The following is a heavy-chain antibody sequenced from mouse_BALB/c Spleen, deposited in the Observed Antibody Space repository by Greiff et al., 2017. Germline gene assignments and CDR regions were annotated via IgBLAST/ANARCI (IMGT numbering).Heavy chain of an antibody. J-gene: IGHJ4*01. CDR3: ARGGDYEVDY. D-gene: IGHD2-4*01. CDR2: ISSGSSTI. CDR1: GFTFSSFG. V-gene: IGHV5-17*02. Sequence: EVNVVGSGGGLVQPGGSRKLSCAASGFTFSSFGMHWVRQAPEKGLEWVAYISSGSSTIYYADTVKGRFTISRDNPKNTLFLQMTSLRSEDTAMYYCARGGDYEVDYWGQGTSVTVSS.